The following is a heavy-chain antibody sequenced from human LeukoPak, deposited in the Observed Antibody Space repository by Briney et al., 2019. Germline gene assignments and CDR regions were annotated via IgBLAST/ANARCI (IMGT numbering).Heavy chain of an antibody. CDR3: ARVCGGDCYYTDV. CDR1: GYTFTSYY. Sequence: ASVKVSCKASGYTFTSYYMHWVRQAPGQGLEWMGIINPSGGSTSYAQKFQGRVTMTRDMSTSTVYMELSSLRSEDTAVYYCARVCGGDCYYTDVWGKGTTVTVSS. D-gene: IGHD2-21*01. J-gene: IGHJ6*03. V-gene: IGHV1-46*01. CDR2: INPSGGST.